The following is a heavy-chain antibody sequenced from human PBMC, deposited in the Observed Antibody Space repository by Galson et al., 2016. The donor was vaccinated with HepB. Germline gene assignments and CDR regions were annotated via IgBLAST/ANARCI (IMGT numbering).Heavy chain of an antibody. V-gene: IGHV3-30*03. CDR1: GFTFSTYS. Sequence: SLRLSCAASGFTFSTYSMNWVRQAPGKGLEWVAVVSYDGSNKYYADSVRGRFTISRDNSKNTLYLQMNSLRPEDTALYYCARGARQFDYWGQGTLVTVSS. J-gene: IGHJ4*02. CDR2: VSYDGSNK. CDR3: ARGARQFDY.